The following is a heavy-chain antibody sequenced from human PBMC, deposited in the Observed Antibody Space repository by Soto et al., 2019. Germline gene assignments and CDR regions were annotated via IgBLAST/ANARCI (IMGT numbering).Heavy chain of an antibody. D-gene: IGHD3-10*01. CDR1: GYTFTGYY. CDR3: ARGLLWFGELLFSGWPDP. CDR2: INPNSGGT. V-gene: IGHV1-2*02. Sequence: ASVKVSFKASGYTFTGYYMHWVRQAPGQGLEWMGWINPNSGGTNYAQKFQGRVTMTRDTSISTAYMELSRLRSDDTAVYYCARGLLWFGELLFSGWPDPWGQGTLVTVSS. J-gene: IGHJ5*02.